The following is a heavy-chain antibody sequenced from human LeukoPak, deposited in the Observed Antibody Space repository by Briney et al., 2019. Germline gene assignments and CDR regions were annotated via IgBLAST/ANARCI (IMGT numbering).Heavy chain of an antibody. V-gene: IGHV4-59*08. Sequence: SETLSLTCTVSGGSSSSYCWSWIRQPPGKGLEWIGYIYYSGSTDYNPSLYNPSLKIRVTISVDTSKNQFSLKLSSLTAAETAVYYSARHRLYGDHPNDAFDIWGQGTKVTVSS. J-gene: IGHJ3*02. CDR2: IYYSGST. CDR1: GGSSSSYC. CDR3: ARHRLYGDHPNDAFDI. D-gene: IGHD4-17*01.